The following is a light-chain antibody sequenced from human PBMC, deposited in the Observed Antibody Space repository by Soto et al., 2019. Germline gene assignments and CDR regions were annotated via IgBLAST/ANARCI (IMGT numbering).Light chain of an antibody. CDR3: LQGTHWPPT. V-gene: IGKV2-30*01. Sequence: DFVMTQSPLSLPVTLGQPASISCRSSESLVYINGNTYLNWFQQRPGQSPRRLIYKVSNRDSGVPERFSGSGSGSNFTLKISRVEAEDVGVYYCLQGTHWPPTFGPGTKLEIK. CDR2: KVS. CDR1: ESLVYINGNTY. J-gene: IGKJ2*01.